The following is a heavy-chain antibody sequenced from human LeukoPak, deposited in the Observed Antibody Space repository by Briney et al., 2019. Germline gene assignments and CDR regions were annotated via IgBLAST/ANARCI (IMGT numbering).Heavy chain of an antibody. CDR1: GFTFSNYA. J-gene: IGHJ4*02. Sequence: PGGSLRLSCAASGFTFSNYAIHWVRQAPGKGLEWVAVTSSDLNVKLYADSVKGRFTISRDNSRSTLYLQMNSLRPGDTAIYYCAREGYYGSGSPPSLYFDYWGQGTLVTVSS. CDR2: TSSDLNVK. D-gene: IGHD3-10*01. V-gene: IGHV3-30-3*01. CDR3: AREGYYGSGSPPSLYFDY.